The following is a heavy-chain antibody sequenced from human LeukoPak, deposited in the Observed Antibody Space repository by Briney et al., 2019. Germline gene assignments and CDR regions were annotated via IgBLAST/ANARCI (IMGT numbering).Heavy chain of an antibody. J-gene: IGHJ5*02. D-gene: IGHD2-15*01. CDR3: ARSGGYSLARDWFDP. CDR2: INWNGGST. CDR1: GFTFDDYG. V-gene: IGHV3-20*04. Sequence: GGSLRLSCAASGFTFDDYGMTWVRQAPGRGLEWVSGINWNGGSTGYADSVKGRFTISRDNAKNSLYLQMSSLRAEDTAFYYCARSGGYSLARDWFDPWGQGTLVTVSS.